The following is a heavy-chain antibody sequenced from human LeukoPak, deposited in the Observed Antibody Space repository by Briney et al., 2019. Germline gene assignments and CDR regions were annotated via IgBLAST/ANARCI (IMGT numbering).Heavy chain of an antibody. D-gene: IGHD6-19*01. Sequence: SETLSLTCTVSGGSISSYYWSWIRQPPGKGLEWFGSIYYSGSANYNSSLKSRVTISVDTSKNNFSLKLSSVTAADTAVYYCARDNSNGWYYFDYWGQGTLVTVSS. CDR1: GGSISSYY. CDR3: ARDNSNGWYYFDY. CDR2: IYYSGSA. J-gene: IGHJ4*02. V-gene: IGHV4-59*01.